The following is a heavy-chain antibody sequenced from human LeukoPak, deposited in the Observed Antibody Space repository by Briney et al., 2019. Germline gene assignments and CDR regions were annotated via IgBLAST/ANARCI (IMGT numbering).Heavy chain of an antibody. CDR1: GFAFHDYA. V-gene: IGHV3-43*02. CDR2: ISGDGGDT. D-gene: IGHD3-22*01. J-gene: IGHJ4*02. Sequence: GGSLRLSCAASGFAFHDYAMHWFRQVPGKGLEWVSLISGDGGDTYYADSVRGRFAISRDNRKNSLYLQMDSLRTEDTALYYCAKVGESSGGYYSFDYWGQGTLVTVSS. CDR3: AKVGESSGGYYSFDY.